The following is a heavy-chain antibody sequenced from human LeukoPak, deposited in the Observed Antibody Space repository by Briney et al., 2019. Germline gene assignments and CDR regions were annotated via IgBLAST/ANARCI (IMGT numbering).Heavy chain of an antibody. CDR3: ARAWYSSSWPPEVGY. CDR2: IIPIFGTA. J-gene: IGHJ4*02. CDR1: GGTFSSYA. D-gene: IGHD6-13*01. Sequence: ASVKVSCKASGGTFSSYAISWVRQAPGQGLEWMGGIIPIFGTANYAQKFQGRVTITADESTCTAYMELSSLRSEDTAVYYCARAWYSSSWPPEVGYWGQGTLVTVSS. V-gene: IGHV1-69*13.